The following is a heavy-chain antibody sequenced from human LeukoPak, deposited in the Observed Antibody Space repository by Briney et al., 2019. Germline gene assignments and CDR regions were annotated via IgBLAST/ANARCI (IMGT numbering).Heavy chain of an antibody. D-gene: IGHD6-13*01. CDR2: IKQDGSEK. CDR3: AKAAGLPYYYYYMDV. CDR1: GFTFSSYW. Sequence: GGSLRLSCAASGFTFSSYWMSWVRQAPGKGLEWVANIKQDGSEKYYVDSVKGRFTISRDNAKNSLYLQMNSLRAEDTAVYYCAKAAGLPYYYYYMDVWGKGTTVAVSS. J-gene: IGHJ6*03. V-gene: IGHV3-7*01.